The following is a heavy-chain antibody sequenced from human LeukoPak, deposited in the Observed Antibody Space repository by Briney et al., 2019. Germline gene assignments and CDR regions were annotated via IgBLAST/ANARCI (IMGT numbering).Heavy chain of an antibody. D-gene: IGHD6-13*01. Sequence: GGSLRLSCAASGFTVSSNYMSWVRQAPGKGLERVSAISGRGGSTNYADSVKGRFIISRDHSKNMLYPQMNSPRAEDTAVICGAKARSSWYNDAFDIWGQGTMVTVSS. CDR1: GFTVSSNY. CDR2: ISGRGGST. CDR3: AKARSSWYNDAFDI. J-gene: IGHJ3*02. V-gene: IGHV3-23*01.